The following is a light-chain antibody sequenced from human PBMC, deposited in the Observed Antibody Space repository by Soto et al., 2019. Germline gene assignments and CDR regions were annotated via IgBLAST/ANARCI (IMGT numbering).Light chain of an antibody. J-gene: IGKJ5*01. CDR1: QSVHSN. V-gene: IGKV3-15*01. CDR3: QQYNDWPPSIT. Sequence: ETVMTQSPATVSVSPGERATLSCRASQSVHSNLAWYQQKPGPAPRLVIYGASNRATGIPPRFSGSGSGTEFTLTISSLQSEDFAVYYCQQYNDWPPSITFGQGTRLEIK. CDR2: GAS.